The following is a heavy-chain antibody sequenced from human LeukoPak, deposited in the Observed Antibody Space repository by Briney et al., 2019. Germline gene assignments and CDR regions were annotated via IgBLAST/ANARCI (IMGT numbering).Heavy chain of an antibody. CDR1: GFTFCSPW. Sequence: GGSLRHSRAASGFTFCSPWMKWVRQAPGKRLQWDSRINLDGITADYADAVKGRFTISRDNAKNTLYLQMNSLRAEDTAVYYCARDLSGRYDGDYWGQGTLVTVSS. D-gene: IGHD1-26*01. CDR3: ARDLSGRYDGDY. CDR2: INLDGITA. V-gene: IGHV3-74*01. J-gene: IGHJ4*02.